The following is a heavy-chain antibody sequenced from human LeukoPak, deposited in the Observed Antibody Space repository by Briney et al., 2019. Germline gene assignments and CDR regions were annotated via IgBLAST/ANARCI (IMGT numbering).Heavy chain of an antibody. Sequence: KPSETLSLTCTVSGGSISTFYWSWIRQPPGKGLEWIGHIYYSGSTNYNPSLKSRVTISVDTSKIQFSLKLSSVTAADTAVYYCASAIFVENAFDIWGQGTMVTVSS. D-gene: IGHD3-3*01. CDR1: GGSISTFY. V-gene: IGHV4-59*01. J-gene: IGHJ3*02. CDR2: IYYSGST. CDR3: ASAIFVENAFDI.